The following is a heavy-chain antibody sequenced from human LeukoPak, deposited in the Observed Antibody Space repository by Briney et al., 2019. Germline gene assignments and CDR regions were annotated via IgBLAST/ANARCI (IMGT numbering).Heavy chain of an antibody. J-gene: IGHJ4*02. Sequence: GGSLRLSCAASGFIFSSYWMSWVRQAPGKGLEWVANIKQDGSEKYYLDSVKGRFTISRDNGKNSLYLQMNSLRAEDTAVYYCARDVYNMGDYWGQGTLVTVSS. V-gene: IGHV3-7*01. D-gene: IGHD1-1*01. CDR1: GFIFSSYW. CDR3: ARDVYNMGDY. CDR2: IKQDGSEK.